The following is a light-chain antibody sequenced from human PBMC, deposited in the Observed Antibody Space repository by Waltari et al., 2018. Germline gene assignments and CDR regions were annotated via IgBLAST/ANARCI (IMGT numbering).Light chain of an antibody. V-gene: IGKV3-11*01. CDR3: QQRRNWPLT. J-gene: IGKJ4*01. CDR1: QSVGTY. CDR2: DAS. Sequence: EIVLTQSPAILSFSPGERPTLSCRASQSVGTYLAWYQQRPVQSPRLLIYDASYRATGIPARFSGSGSETDFTLTISSLQPEDFAVYYCQQRRNWPLTFGGGTRVQI.